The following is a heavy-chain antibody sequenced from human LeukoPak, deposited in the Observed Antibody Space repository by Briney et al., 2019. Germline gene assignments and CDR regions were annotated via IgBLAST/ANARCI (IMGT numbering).Heavy chain of an antibody. D-gene: IGHD3-16*01. Sequence: GGSLRLSCAASVFTFRSYSMNWVRQAPGKGLEWVSYISSSSSTMYFADSVKGRFTISRDNAKNSLYLQMNSLRDEDTAVYYCPRGVWPQADVWGQGTTVTVSS. J-gene: IGHJ6*02. CDR2: ISSSSSTM. V-gene: IGHV3-48*02. CDR3: PRGVWPQADV. CDR1: VFTFRSYS.